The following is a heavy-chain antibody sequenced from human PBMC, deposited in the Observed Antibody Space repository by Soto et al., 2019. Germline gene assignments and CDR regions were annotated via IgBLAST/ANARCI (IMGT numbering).Heavy chain of an antibody. V-gene: IGHV3-74*01. CDR2: TDEYGSTI. CDR1: GFTFSSYW. Sequence: GGSLRLSCAASGFTFSSYWMHWVRQVPGKGLVWVARTDEYGSTINYADSVKGRFTISRDNAKNTLYLEMNSLRGEDTALYYCTRDIGGRGAFWGQGSLVTVSS. D-gene: IGHD3-16*01. CDR3: TRDIGGRGAF. J-gene: IGHJ4*02.